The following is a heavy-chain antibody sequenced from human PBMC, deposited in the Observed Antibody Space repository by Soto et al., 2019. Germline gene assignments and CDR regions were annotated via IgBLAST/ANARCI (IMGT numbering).Heavy chain of an antibody. D-gene: IGHD6-6*01. V-gene: IGHV4-30-2*01. CDR1: GVARTYRGCS. CDR3: ARVVGTSPRYYHGMDV. CDR2: IYHSGNT. Sequence: TMCRTCSFAGVARTYRGCSWSWIRQPPGNGLEWIGYIYHSGNTYYNPSLKSRVTISMDTSKKQFFLELSSVTAADTAVYYCARVVGTSPRYYHGMDVWGQGTTVTVSS. J-gene: IGHJ6*02.